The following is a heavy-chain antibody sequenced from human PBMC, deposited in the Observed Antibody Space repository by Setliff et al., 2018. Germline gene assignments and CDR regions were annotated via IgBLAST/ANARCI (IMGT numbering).Heavy chain of an antibody. CDR2: ISYDGSHD. Sequence: RLSCAASGFMFGGYAMHWVRQAPGRGPEWLAVISYDGSHDYYADSVRGRFTISRDNSNNTLYMQMSSLRAEDTAIYSCARDGKQYYYDSTGYYRNWFDPWGQGTLVTVSS. CDR3: ARDGKQYYYDSTGYYRNWFDP. D-gene: IGHD3-22*01. V-gene: IGHV3-30-3*01. J-gene: IGHJ5*02. CDR1: GFMFGGYA.